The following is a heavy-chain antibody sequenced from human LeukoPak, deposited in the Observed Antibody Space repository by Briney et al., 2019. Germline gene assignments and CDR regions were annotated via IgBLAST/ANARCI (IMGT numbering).Heavy chain of an antibody. J-gene: IGHJ4*02. CDR3: ATSGAYYDSSGYY. Sequence: ASVKVSCKVSGYTLTELSMQWVRQAPGKGLEWMGGFDPEDGETIYAQKFQGRVTMTEDTSTDTAYMELSSLRSEDTAVYYCATSGAYYDSSGYYWGQGTLVTVSS. CDR2: FDPEDGET. D-gene: IGHD3-22*01. V-gene: IGHV1-24*01. CDR1: GYTLTELS.